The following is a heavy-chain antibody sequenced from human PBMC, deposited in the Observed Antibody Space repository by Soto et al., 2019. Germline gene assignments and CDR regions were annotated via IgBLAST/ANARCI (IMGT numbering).Heavy chain of an antibody. CDR2: ILVGGST. CDR1: GFTCSSYD. V-gene: IGHV3-23*01. Sequence: GGSLRLSCAASGFTCSSYDMSWVRQAPGKGLEWVSTILVGGSTHYPDSVRGRFTISRDNSKNMVFLQMSSLTAGDTAVYYCAKATATGGGAFDICGQGTMVTVSS. D-gene: IGHD2-8*02. CDR3: AKATATGGGAFDI. J-gene: IGHJ3*02.